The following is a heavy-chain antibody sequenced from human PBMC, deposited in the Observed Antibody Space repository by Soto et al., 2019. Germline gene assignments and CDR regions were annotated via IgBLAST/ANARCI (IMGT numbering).Heavy chain of an antibody. D-gene: IGHD2-15*01. J-gene: IGHJ4*02. Sequence: ASVKVSCKASGYTFNSYAMHWVRQAPGQRLEWMGWINAGNGNTKYSQKFQGRVTITRDTSASTAYMELSSLRSEDTAVYYCARGPGGPDGPGDYWGQGTLVTVSS. CDR2: INAGNGNT. V-gene: IGHV1-3*01. CDR1: GYTFNSYA. CDR3: ARGPGGPDGPGDY.